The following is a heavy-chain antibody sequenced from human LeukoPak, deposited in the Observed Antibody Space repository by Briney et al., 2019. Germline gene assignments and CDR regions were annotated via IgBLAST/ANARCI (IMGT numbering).Heavy chain of an antibody. V-gene: IGHV4-4*07. J-gene: IGHJ6*03. CDR2: IYTSGST. CDR1: GGSISSYY. D-gene: IGHD6-13*01. CDR3: ARIAAAGYYYYYYMDV. Sequence: PSETQSLTCTVSGGSISSYYWSWIRQPAGKGLEWIGRIYTSGSTNYNPSLKSRVTMSVDTSKNQFSLKLSSVTAADTAVYYCARIAAAGYYYYYYMDVWGKGTTVTVSS.